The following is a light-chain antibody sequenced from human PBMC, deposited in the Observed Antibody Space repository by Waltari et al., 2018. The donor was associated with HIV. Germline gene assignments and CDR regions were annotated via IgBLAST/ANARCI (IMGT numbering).Light chain of an antibody. V-gene: IGLV2-23*02. CDR2: EVS. CDR1: SSDVGRSDL. Sequence: QSALTQPASVSGPPGQSITISCTGTSSDVGRSDLASWYQKYPGKAPKLMISEVSKRPSGVSNRFSGSKSGNTASLTISGLQTEDEAEYYCCSYATDRNFVFGGGTQLTVL. CDR3: CSYATDRNFV. J-gene: IGLJ7*01.